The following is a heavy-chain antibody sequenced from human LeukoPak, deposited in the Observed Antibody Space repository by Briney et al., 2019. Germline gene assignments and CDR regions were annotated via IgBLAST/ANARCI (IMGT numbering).Heavy chain of an antibody. CDR1: GFTFSSYA. J-gene: IGHJ4*02. CDR2: ISGSGGST. V-gene: IGHV3-23*01. CDR3: AKEAKPPGNYYDSSGYYYDY. D-gene: IGHD3-22*01. Sequence: PGGSLRLSCAASGFTFSSYAMSWVRQAPGKGLEWVSAISGSGGSTYYADSVKGRFTISRDNSKNTLYLQMNSLRAEDTAVYHCAKEAKPPGNYYDSSGYYYDYWGQGTLVTVSS.